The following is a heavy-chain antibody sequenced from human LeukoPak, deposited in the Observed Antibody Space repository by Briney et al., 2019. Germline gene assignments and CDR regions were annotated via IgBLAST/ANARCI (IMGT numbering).Heavy chain of an antibody. CDR2: ISGSGGST. Sequence: PGGSLRLSCAASGFTFSSYAVSWVRQAPGKGLEWVSGISGSGGSTYYADSVKGRFTISRDNSKNTLYLQMNSLRAEDTAVYYCAKAWDSYDFWSGYHPFDYWGQGTLVTVSS. CDR3: AKAWDSYDFWSGYHPFDY. D-gene: IGHD3-3*01. V-gene: IGHV3-23*01. CDR1: GFTFSSYA. J-gene: IGHJ4*02.